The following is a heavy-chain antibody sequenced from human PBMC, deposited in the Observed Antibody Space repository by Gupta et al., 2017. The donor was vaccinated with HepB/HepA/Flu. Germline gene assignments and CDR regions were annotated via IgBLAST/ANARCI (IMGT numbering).Heavy chain of an antibody. Sequence: EVYRVASRGGLVEPGRPLRLPCAASGFPFGTRWMSWVRQTPGKGLEWVGSINNGGSDISYVDSVSGVFTTSSDNAKSSSFLQITRLGGEAAVLYCWARGPNYGGRTDYFDYWGQGALVTVSS. D-gene: IGHD1-26*01. V-gene: IGHV3-7*01. CDR3: ARGPNYGGRTDYFDY. CDR2: INNGGSDI. CDR1: GFPFGTRW. J-gene: IGHJ4*02.